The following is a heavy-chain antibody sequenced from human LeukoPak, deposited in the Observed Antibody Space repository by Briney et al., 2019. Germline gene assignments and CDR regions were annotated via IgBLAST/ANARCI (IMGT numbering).Heavy chain of an antibody. Sequence: GASVKVSCKASGYTFTDYYMHWVRQAPGQGLERMGWINPNSGGTNYAQKFQGRVTMTRDTSISTAYMELSRLRSDDTAVYYCAREKLVRLILARWFDPWGQGTLVTVSS. CDR1: GYTFTDYY. CDR3: AREKLVRLILARWFDP. CDR2: INPNSGGT. V-gene: IGHV1-2*02. D-gene: IGHD1-1*01. J-gene: IGHJ5*02.